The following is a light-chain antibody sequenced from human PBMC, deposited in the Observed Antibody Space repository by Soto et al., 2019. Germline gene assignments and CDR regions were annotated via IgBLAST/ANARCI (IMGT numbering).Light chain of an antibody. V-gene: IGKV1-5*01. CDR1: QSISTW. Sequence: DIQMTQSPSTLSASVGDRVAITCRASQSISTWLAWYQHKPGKAPSLLIYHASNLENGVPSRFSGSGSGTEFTLTISSLQPDDFATYYCHQYNSYPWTFGQGTKAEIK. J-gene: IGKJ1*01. CDR3: HQYNSYPWT. CDR2: HAS.